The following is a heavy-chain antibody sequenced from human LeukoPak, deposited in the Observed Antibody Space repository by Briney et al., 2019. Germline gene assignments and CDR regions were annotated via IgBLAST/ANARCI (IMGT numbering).Heavy chain of an antibody. CDR1: GFTFSSYG. J-gene: IGHJ4*02. CDR3: ARTYSSSSYSPFDY. Sequence: GSLRLSCAASGFTFSSYGMHWVRQAPGKGLEWVAFIRYDGSNKYYADSVKGRFTISRDNSKNTLYLQMNSLRAEDTAVYYCARTYSSSSYSPFDYWGQGTLVTVSS. D-gene: IGHD6-13*01. V-gene: IGHV3-30*02. CDR2: IRYDGSNK.